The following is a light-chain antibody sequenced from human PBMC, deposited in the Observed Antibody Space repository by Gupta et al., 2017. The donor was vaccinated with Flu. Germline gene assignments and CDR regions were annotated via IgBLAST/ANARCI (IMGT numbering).Light chain of an antibody. J-gene: IGKJ2*01. Sequence: VTLSLSPGDSAILSYRASQSVSNQLAWYQQRPGQPPRLLMYDASRRAAGIPARFSGSGSGTDFTLTITTREQEDFAVYYCQQRSGLPMYTFGQGTKMEIK. CDR3: QQRSGLPMYT. V-gene: IGKV3-11*01. CDR2: DAS. CDR1: QSVSNQ.